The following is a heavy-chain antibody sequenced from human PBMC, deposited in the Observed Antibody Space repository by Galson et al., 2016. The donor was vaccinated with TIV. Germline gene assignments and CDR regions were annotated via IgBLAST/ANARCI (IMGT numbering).Heavy chain of an antibody. Sequence: SVKVSCKASGYTFSGYGISWVRQAPGQGLEWMGWISAYTGDTNYARNMEGRVTLTTDTSTGTAYMDLRSLRSADTAVYYCARSLVQGVVRVYHGMDVWGQGTMVTVSS. CDR2: ISAYTGDT. J-gene: IGHJ6*02. CDR1: GYTFSGYG. V-gene: IGHV1-18*01. D-gene: IGHD3-10*01. CDR3: ARSLVQGVVRVYHGMDV.